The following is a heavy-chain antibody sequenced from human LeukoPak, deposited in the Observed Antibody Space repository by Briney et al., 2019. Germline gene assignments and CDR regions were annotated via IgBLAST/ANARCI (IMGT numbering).Heavy chain of an antibody. V-gene: IGHV3-30*04. Sequence: PGRSLRLSCAASGFTFSSYAMHWVRQAPGKGLEWVAVISYDGSNKYYADSVKGRFTISRDNSKDTLYLQMNSLRAEDTAVYYCARDRAMMPLFFDYWGQGTLVTVSS. J-gene: IGHJ4*02. CDR2: ISYDGSNK. D-gene: IGHD3-22*01. CDR3: ARDRAMMPLFFDY. CDR1: GFTFSSYA.